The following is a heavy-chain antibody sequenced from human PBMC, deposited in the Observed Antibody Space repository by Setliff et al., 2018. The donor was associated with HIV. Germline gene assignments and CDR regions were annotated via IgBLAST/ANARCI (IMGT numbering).Heavy chain of an antibody. J-gene: IGHJ4*02. CDR2: IWYDGSNK. V-gene: IGHV3-33*08. CDR1: GGSLSGYH. Sequence: PSETLSLTCAVYGGSLSGYHWSWIRQSPGKGLEWVAVIWYDGSNKYYADSVKGRFTISRDNGKNSLYLQMNSLTAEDTALYYCVRDLARVIAHWGQGTLVTVSS. D-gene: IGHD2-21*01. CDR3: VRDLARVIAH.